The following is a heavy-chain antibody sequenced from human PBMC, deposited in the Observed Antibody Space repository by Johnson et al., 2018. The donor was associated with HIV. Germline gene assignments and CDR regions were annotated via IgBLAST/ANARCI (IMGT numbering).Heavy chain of an antibody. J-gene: IGHJ3*02. CDR1: GFTFSSYA. CDR3: AKGGSGWPWIAFDI. Sequence: VQLVESGGGLVQPGGSLRLSCAASGFTFSSYAMSWVRQAPGKGLEWVSAISGRGGGTYYADSGRGGFTISRDNSKNTLYLQMNSLRAEDTAVYYCAKGGSGWPWIAFDIWGQGTMVTVSS. V-gene: IGHV3-23*04. D-gene: IGHD6-19*01. CDR2: ISGRGGGT.